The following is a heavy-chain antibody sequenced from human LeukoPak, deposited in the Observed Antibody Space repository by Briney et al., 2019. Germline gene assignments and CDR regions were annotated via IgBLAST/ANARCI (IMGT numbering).Heavy chain of an antibody. J-gene: IGHJ4*02. D-gene: IGHD2/OR15-2a*01. V-gene: IGHV3-23*01. CDR3: AKLSSAYFRLNYFDY. CDR1: GFTFSSYG. CDR2: ISGSGGST. Sequence: GGSLRLSCAASGFTFSSYGMSWVRQAPGEGLEWVSVISGSGGSTYYADSVKGRFIISRDNSKNTLYLRMNSLRAEDTALYYCAKLSSAYFRLNYFDYWGQGTLVTVSS.